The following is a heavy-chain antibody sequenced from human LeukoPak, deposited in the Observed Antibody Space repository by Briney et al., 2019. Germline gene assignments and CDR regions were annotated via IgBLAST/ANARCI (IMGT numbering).Heavy chain of an antibody. CDR1: GGTFSSYA. CDR2: IIPIFGTA. D-gene: IGHD3-10*01. V-gene: IGHV1-69*13. Sequence: SAKVSCKASGGTFSSYAISWVRQAPGQGLEWMGGIIPIFGTANYAQKFQGRVTITADESTSTAYMELSSLRSEDTAVYYCARAASGGSGSYLVYYYYYMDVWGKGTTVTVSS. CDR3: ARAASGGSGSYLVYYYYYMDV. J-gene: IGHJ6*03.